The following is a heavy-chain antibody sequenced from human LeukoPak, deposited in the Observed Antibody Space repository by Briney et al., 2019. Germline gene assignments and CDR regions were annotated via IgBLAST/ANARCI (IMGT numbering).Heavy chain of an antibody. D-gene: IGHD2-15*01. J-gene: IGHJ1*01. V-gene: IGHV3-30-3*01. Sequence: PGGSLRLSCAASGFTFSTYAMHWVRQAPGKGLEWVAAISYDGSNKYYADSVKGRFTISRDNSKNTLYLQMNSLRAEDTAVYYCSGYWGTWGQGTLVTVSS. CDR2: ISYDGSNK. CDR3: SGYWGT. CDR1: GFTFSTYA.